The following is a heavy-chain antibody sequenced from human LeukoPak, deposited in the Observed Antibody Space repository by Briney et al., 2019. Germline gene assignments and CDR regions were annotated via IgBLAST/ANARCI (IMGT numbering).Heavy chain of an antibody. V-gene: IGHV1-69*04. CDR1: RGTFSSYT. CDR2: IIPILGIA. J-gene: IGHJ5*02. CDR3: ARDHAGGYDFSNWFDP. Sequence: SVKVSCKASRGTFSSYTISWVRQAPGQGLEWMGRIIPILGIANYAQKFQGRVTITADKSTSTAYMELSSLRSEDTAVYYCARDHAGGYDFSNWFDPWGQGTLVTVSS. D-gene: IGHD3-3*01.